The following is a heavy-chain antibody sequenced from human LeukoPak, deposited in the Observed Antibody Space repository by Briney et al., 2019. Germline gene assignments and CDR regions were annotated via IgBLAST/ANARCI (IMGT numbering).Heavy chain of an antibody. J-gene: IGHJ4*02. CDR2: ISSSSSYI. Sequence: GGSLRLSCAASGFTFSSYSMNWVRQAPGKGLEWVSSISSSSSYIYYADSVKGRFTISRDNTKNSLYLQMNSLRAEDTAVYYCASMAAAGGLDYWGQGXLXTVSS. CDR1: GFTFSSYS. D-gene: IGHD6-13*01. CDR3: ASMAAAGGLDY. V-gene: IGHV3-21*01.